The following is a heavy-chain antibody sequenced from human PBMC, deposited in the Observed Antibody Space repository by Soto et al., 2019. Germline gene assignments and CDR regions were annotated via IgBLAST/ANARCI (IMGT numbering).Heavy chain of an antibody. J-gene: IGHJ5*02. V-gene: IGHV2-5*02. CDR2: IYWDDDK. CDR3: THARVAAAENWFDP. Sequence: QITLKESGPTLVKPTQTLTLTCTFSGFSLSTSGVGVGWIRQPPGKALEWVALIYWDDDKRYSPSLKSRLTLTKDTSKNQVVLTMTNMDPVDTATYYCTHARVAAAENWFDPWGQGTLVTVSS. D-gene: IGHD6-13*01. CDR1: GFSLSTSGVG.